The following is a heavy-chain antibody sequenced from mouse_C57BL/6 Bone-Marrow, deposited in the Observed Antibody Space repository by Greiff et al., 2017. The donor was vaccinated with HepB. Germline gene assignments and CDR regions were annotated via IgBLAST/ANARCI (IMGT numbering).Heavy chain of an antibody. CDR1: GYAFTNYL. V-gene: IGHV1-54*01. CDR2: INPGSGGT. CDR3: ARRGLLRYYYFDY. D-gene: IGHD1-1*01. Sequence: QVQLQQSGAELVRPGTSVKVSCKASGYAFTNYLIEWVKQRPGQGLEWIGVINPGSGGTNYNEKFKGKATLTADTSSSTAYMQLSSLTSEDSAVYICARRGLLRYYYFDYWGQGTTVTVSS. J-gene: IGHJ2*01.